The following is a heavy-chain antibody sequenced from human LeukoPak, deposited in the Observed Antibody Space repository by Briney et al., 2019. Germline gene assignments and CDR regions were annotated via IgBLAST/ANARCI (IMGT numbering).Heavy chain of an antibody. CDR1: GYTFTGYY. D-gene: IGHD1-26*01. V-gene: IGHV1-2*02. CDR3: ARGSKIMGRFVAFDI. J-gene: IGHJ3*02. Sequence: ASVKVSCKASGYTFTGYYMHWVRQAPGQGLEWMGWINPNSGGTNYAQKFQGRVTMTRDTSISTAYMELSRLRSDDTAVYYRARGSKIMGRFVAFDIWGQGTMVTVSS. CDR2: INPNSGGT.